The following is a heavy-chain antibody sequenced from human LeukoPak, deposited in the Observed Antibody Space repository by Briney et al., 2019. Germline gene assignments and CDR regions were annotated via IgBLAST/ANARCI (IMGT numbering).Heavy chain of an antibody. CDR3: ASVEYSSSSEPFDY. V-gene: IGHV1-69*04. J-gene: IGHJ4*02. CDR1: GGTFSSYA. Sequence: SVKVSCKASGGTFSSYAISWVRQAPGQGLEWMGRIIPILGIANYAQKFQGRVTITADKSTSTAYMELSSLRSEDTAVYYCASVEYSSSSEPFDYWGQGTLVTVSS. CDR2: IIPILGIA. D-gene: IGHD6-6*01.